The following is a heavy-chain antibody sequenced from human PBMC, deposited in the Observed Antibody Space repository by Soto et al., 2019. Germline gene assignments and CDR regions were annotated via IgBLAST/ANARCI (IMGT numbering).Heavy chain of an antibody. Sequence: SETLSLTGTVADSSVSGGSYYWSWIRQPPGKGLEWIGYIYYSGSTNYNPSLKSRVTISVDTSKNQFSLKLSSVTAADTAVYYCARDSFIPTTVVIDYYGMDVWGQGTTVTVSS. V-gene: IGHV4-61*01. CDR3: ARDSFIPTTVVIDYYGMDV. CDR1: DSSVSGGSYY. CDR2: IYYSGST. J-gene: IGHJ6*02. D-gene: IGHD4-17*01.